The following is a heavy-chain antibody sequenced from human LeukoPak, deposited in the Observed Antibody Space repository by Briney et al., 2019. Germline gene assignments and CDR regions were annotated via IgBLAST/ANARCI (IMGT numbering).Heavy chain of an antibody. Sequence: GASVKVSCKASGGTFSSYAISWVRQAPGQGLEWMGRIIPILGIANYAQKFQGRVTITADKSTSTAYMELSSLRSEDTAVYYCAREPVRHYDSSGYYRNDAFDIWGQGTMVTVSS. J-gene: IGHJ3*02. D-gene: IGHD3-22*01. CDR3: AREPVRHYDSSGYYRNDAFDI. CDR2: IIPILGIA. CDR1: GGTFSSYA. V-gene: IGHV1-69*04.